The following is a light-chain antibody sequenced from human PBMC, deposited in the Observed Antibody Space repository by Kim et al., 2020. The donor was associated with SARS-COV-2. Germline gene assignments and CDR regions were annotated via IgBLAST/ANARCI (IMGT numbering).Light chain of an antibody. J-gene: IGLJ1*01. CDR2: GNS. CDR3: QSYDSSLSGYV. CDR1: TTTTGAGYN. Sequence: VTISVSRSTTTTGAGYNVHWYQQLPGPAPKLLIYGNSNRPSGVPDRFSGSKSGTSASLAITGLQAEDEADYYCQSYDSSLSGYVFGTGTKVTVL. V-gene: IGLV1-40*01.